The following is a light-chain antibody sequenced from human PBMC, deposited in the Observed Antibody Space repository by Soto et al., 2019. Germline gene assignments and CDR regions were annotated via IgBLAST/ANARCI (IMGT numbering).Light chain of an antibody. CDR3: TSYAGSNIWV. CDR1: SSDVGGYNY. J-gene: IGLJ3*02. V-gene: IGLV2-8*01. CDR2: EVS. Sequence: QSALTQPPSASGSPGQSVTISCTGTSSDVGGYNYVSWYQQYPGKAPKLMIYEVSKRPSGVPDRFSGSKSGTTASLTVSGLQREDEADYYCTSYAGSNIWVFGGGTKVTVL.